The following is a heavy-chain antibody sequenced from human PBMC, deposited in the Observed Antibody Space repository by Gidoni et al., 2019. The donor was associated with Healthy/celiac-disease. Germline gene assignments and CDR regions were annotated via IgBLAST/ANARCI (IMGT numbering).Heavy chain of an antibody. Sequence: GSISIGDYYWSWIRQPPGKGLEWIGYIYYSGSTYYNPSLKSRVTISVDTSKNQFSLKLRSVTAADTAVYYCARRKSTMVRGVIVRSYWFDPWGQGTLVTVSS. CDR1: GSISIGDYY. D-gene: IGHD3-10*01. CDR3: ARRKSTMVRGVIVRSYWFDP. J-gene: IGHJ5*02. V-gene: IGHV4-30-4*02. CDR2: IYYSGST.